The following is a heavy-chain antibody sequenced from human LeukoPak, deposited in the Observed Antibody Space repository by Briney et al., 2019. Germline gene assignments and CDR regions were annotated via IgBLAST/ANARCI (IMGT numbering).Heavy chain of an antibody. V-gene: IGHV3-48*01. J-gene: IGHJ4*02. CDR2: ISSSGSTI. Sequence: GGSLRLSCAASGFTFSSYAMHWVRQAPGKGLEWVSYISSSGSTIYYADSVKGRFTISRDNSKNTLYLQMNSLRAEDTAVYYCANAGGTYRYWGQGTLVTVSS. CDR3: ANAGGTYRY. CDR1: GFTFSSYA.